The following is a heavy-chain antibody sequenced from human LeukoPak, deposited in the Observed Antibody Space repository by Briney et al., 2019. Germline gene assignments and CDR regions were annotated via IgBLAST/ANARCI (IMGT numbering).Heavy chain of an antibody. J-gene: IGHJ6*03. CDR2: IYYSGYT. D-gene: IGHD3-16*01. CDR3: ARETSQKGAHYMDV. CDR1: GGSISSYY. V-gene: IGHV4-59*01. Sequence: SETLSLTCTVSGGSISSYYWSWIRQPPGKGLKWIGNIYYSGYTTYSPSLRSRVTISVDTSKNQFSLKLSPVTAADTAVYYCARETSQKGAHYMDVWGKGTTVTISS.